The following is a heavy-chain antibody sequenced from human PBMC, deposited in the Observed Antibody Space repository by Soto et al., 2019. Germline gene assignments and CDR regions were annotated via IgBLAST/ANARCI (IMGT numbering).Heavy chain of an antibody. J-gene: IGHJ4*02. CDR1: GGTFSSYT. Sequence: GASVKVSGKASGGTFSSYTISWVRQAPGQGLEWMGRIIPILGIANYAQKFQGRVTITADKSTSTAYMELSSLRSEDTAVYYCAGTGPWSGPASHFDYWGQGTLVTVSS. D-gene: IGHD3-3*01. CDR2: IIPILGIA. CDR3: AGTGPWSGPASHFDY. V-gene: IGHV1-69*02.